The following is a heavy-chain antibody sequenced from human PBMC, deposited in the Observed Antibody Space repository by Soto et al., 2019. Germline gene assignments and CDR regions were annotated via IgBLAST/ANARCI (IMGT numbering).Heavy chain of an antibody. CDR2: FYFGGNT. V-gene: IGHV4-39*01. D-gene: IGHD6-19*01. J-gene: IGHJ5*02. Sequence: SETLSLTCTVSGGSISSKSDYWGWIRQPPGKGLEWIASFYFGGNTYSNPSLKSRVTLSMGSSQNQFSLNLTSVTAADTAVYFCVRHDKAAVASTGFDPWGQGILVTVSS. CDR3: VRHDKAAVASTGFDP. CDR1: GGSISSKSDY.